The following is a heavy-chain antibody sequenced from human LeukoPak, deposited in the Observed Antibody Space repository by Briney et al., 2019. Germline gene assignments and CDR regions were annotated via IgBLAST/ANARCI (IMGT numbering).Heavy chain of an antibody. CDR1: GFTFNSYG. CDR2: IWYDGSNK. Sequence: GGSLRLSCAASGFTFNSYGMHWVRQAPGKGLEWVSVIWYDGSNKYYADSVKGRFTISRDNSKNTLYLQMNSLRAEDTAVYYCARTPYCGGDCSSAEYFQHWGQGTLVTVSS. V-gene: IGHV3-33*08. D-gene: IGHD2-21*02. J-gene: IGHJ1*01. CDR3: ARTPYCGGDCSSAEYFQH.